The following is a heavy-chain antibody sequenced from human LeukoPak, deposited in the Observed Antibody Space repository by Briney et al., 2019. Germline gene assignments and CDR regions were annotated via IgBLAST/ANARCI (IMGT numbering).Heavy chain of an antibody. Sequence: GGSLRLSCAASGFTFSSYGMHWVRQAPGKGLEWVAFIRYDGSNKYYADSVKGRFTISRDNSKNTLYLQMNSLRAEDTAVYYCANQDVGYSYGYNWFDPWGQGTLVTVSS. CDR1: GFTFSSYG. V-gene: IGHV3-30*02. CDR3: ANQDVGYSYGYNWFDP. J-gene: IGHJ5*02. D-gene: IGHD5-18*01. CDR2: IRYDGSNK.